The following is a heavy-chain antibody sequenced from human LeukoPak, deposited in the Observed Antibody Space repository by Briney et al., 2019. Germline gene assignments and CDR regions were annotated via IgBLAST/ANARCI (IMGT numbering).Heavy chain of an antibody. CDR2: IIPLFGTP. J-gene: IGHJ5*02. CDR1: GGTFSSYT. CDR3: ARGRASAGGYSGYDWGDWFDP. V-gene: IGHV1-69*05. D-gene: IGHD5-12*01. Sequence: SVKVSCKASGGTFSSYTISWVRQAPGQGLEWMGGIIPLFGTPDYAQKFQGRVTISRNTSIRTAYMELSSLRSEDTAVYYCARGRASAGGYSGYDWGDWFDPWGQGTLVTVSS.